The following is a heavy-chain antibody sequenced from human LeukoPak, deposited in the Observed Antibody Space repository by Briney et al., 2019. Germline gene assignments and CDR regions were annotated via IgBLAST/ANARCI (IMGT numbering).Heavy chain of an antibody. V-gene: IGHV3-7*01. J-gene: IGHJ4*02. Sequence: GGSLRLSCAASGFTFSSYWMDWVRRAPGKGLEWAANINQDGSEKYYVDSVKGRFTISRDNAKNSLYLQMNSLRAEDTATYYYTRSLDYWGQGIQVTVSS. CDR2: INQDGSEK. CDR3: TRSLDY. CDR1: GFTFSSYW.